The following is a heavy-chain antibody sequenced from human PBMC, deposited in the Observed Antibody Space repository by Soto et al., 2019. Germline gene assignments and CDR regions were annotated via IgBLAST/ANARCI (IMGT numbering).Heavy chain of an antibody. D-gene: IGHD1-1*01. V-gene: IGHV5-10-1*01. CDR1: GYSFTSYW. J-gene: IGHJ6*02. CDR2: IDPSDSYT. CDR3: ARREPQFSEYYYYGMHV. Sequence: GESLKISCEGSGYSFTSYWISWVRQMPGKGLEWMGRIDPSDSYTNYSPSFQGHVTISADKSISTAYLQWSSLKASDTAMYYCARREPQFSEYYYYGMHVWGQGTTVTVSS.